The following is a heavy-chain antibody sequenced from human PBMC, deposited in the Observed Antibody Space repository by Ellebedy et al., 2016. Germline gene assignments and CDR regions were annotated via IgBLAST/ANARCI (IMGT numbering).Heavy chain of an antibody. CDR1: GGSISSSSYY. D-gene: IGHD3-10*01. V-gene: IGHV4-39*07. J-gene: IGHJ4*02. CDR2: IYYSGST. CDR3: AQSRKLLWFGELSGADDY. Sequence: SETLSLXCTVSGGSISSSSYYWGWIRQPPGKGLEWIGSIYYSGSTYYNPSLKSRVTISVDTSKNQFSLKLSSVTAADTAVYYCAQSRKLLWFGELSGADDYWGQGTLVTVSS.